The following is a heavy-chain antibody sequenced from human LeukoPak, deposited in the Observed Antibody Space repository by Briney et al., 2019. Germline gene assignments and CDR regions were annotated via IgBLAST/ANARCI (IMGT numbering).Heavy chain of an antibody. V-gene: IGHV3-30*02. CDR1: GFTFSSYG. CDR3: VGVPAAENHDAFDI. Sequence: GGSLRLSCAASGFTFSSYGMHWVRQAPGKGLEWVAFIRYDGSNKYYADSVKGRFTISRDNSKNTLYLQMNSLRAEDTAVYYCVGVPAAENHDAFDIWGQGTMVTVSS. CDR2: IRYDGSNK. J-gene: IGHJ3*02. D-gene: IGHD2-2*01.